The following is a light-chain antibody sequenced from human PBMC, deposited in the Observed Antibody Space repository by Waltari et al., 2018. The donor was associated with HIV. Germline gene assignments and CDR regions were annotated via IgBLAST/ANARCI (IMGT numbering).Light chain of an antibody. Sequence: QTVVTQEPSFSVSPGGTVTLTCCLSSCSISTSSHPLWYQQTPGQAPRTLIHSTNTRSSGVPDRFSGSILGNKAALTITGAQEDDESDYYCVLYMGTGIWVFGGGTKLTVL. CDR3: VLYMGTGIWV. V-gene: IGLV8-61*01. J-gene: IGLJ3*02. CDR2: STN. CDR1: SCSISTSSH.